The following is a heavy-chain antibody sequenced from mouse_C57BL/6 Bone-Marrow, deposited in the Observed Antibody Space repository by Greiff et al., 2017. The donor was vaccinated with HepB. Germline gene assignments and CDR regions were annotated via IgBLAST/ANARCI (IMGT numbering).Heavy chain of an antibody. CDR2: ISSGGDYI. Sequence: DVMLVESGEGLVKPGGSLKLSCAASGFTFSSYAMSWVRQTPEKRLEWVAYISSGGDYIYYADTVKGRFTISRDNARNTLYLQMSSLKSEDTAMYYCTRRITTVPFAYWGQGTLVTASA. D-gene: IGHD1-1*01. CDR1: GFTFSSYA. V-gene: IGHV5-9-1*02. J-gene: IGHJ3*01. CDR3: TRRITTVPFAY.